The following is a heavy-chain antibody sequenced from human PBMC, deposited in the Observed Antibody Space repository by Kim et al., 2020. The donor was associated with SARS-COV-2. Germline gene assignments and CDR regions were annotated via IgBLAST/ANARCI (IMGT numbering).Heavy chain of an antibody. CDR2: IRSKTNSYAT. V-gene: IGHV3-73*01. CDR1: GFTFSDSP. Sequence: GGSLRLSCAASGFTFSDSPMHWVRQASGKGLEWVGRIRSKTNSYATAYAASLIGRFIISRDDSTNTAYLQLNSLKTYDKAVYYCSRIPGKPFAFWEAFD. D-gene: IGHD1-1*01. J-gene: IGHJ3*02. CDR3: SRIPGKPFAFWEAFD.